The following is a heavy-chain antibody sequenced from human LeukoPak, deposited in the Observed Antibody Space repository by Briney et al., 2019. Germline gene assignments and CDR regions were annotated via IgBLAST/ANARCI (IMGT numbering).Heavy chain of an antibody. CDR1: GGSISSGGYY. CDR3: ARDTRDTICHGTNCIVGYYSAY. CDR2: IYYSGST. Sequence: SETLSLTCTVSGGSISSGGYYWSWIRQHPGKGLEWIGYIYYSGSTYYNPSLKSRVTISVDTSKNQFSLKLSSVTAADTAVYFCARDTRDTICHGTNCIVGYYSAYWGQGTLATVSA. D-gene: IGHD1-14*01. J-gene: IGHJ4*02. V-gene: IGHV4-31*03.